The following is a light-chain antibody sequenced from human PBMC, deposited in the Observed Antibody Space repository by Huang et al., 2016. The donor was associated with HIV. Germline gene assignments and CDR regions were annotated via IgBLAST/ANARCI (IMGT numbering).Light chain of an antibody. CDR1: QRVFSTSTNKDY. Sequence: DIVMAQSPVSLAVSLGERATLTCRSSQRVFSTSTNKDYLAWIQQKPGQPPKLRLFWASTREVGGPDRVSGSGYGTHFTLTIANLEADDAAIYYCQQYYASPQTFGQGTRV. CDR2: WAS. V-gene: IGKV4-1*01. J-gene: IGKJ1*01. CDR3: QQYYASPQT.